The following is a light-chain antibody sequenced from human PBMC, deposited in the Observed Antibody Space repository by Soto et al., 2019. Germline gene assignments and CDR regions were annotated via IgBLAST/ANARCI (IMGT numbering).Light chain of an antibody. Sequence: QSALTQPASVSGSPGQSITISCTGTSSDVGGYNFVSWYQHHPGKAPKLMIYDVNNRPSGVSHRFSGSKSGNTASLTISGLQAEDEADYYCSSYTTSSTLVFGGGTKVTVL. CDR3: SSYTTSSTLV. J-gene: IGLJ3*02. CDR2: DVN. V-gene: IGLV2-14*01. CDR1: SSDVGGYNF.